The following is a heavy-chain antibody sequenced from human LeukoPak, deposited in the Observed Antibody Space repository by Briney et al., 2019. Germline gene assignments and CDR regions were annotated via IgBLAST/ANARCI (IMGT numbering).Heavy chain of an antibody. J-gene: IGHJ4*02. D-gene: IGHD2-21*02. V-gene: IGHV4-34*01. Sequence: PSETLSLSCAVYGGSFSGYYWSWIRQPPGKGLEWIGEINHSGSTNYNPSPKSRVTISVDTSKNQFSLKLSSVTAADTAVYYCARGALYCGGDCYGPDYWGQGTLVTVSS. CDR3: ARGALYCGGDCYGPDY. CDR2: INHSGST. CDR1: GGSFSGYY.